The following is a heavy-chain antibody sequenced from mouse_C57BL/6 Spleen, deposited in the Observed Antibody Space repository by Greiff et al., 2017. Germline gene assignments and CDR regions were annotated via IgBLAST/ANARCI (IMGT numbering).Heavy chain of an antibody. J-gene: IGHJ2*01. CDR2: IDPSDSYT. CDR1: GYTFTSYW. CDR3: ARLLGPYYFDY. V-gene: IGHV1-69*01. D-gene: IGHD4-1*01. Sequence: QVQLQQPGAELVMPGASVKLSCKASGYTFTSYWMHWVKQRPGQGLEWIGEIDPSDSYTNYNQKFKGQSTLTVDKSSSTAYMQLSSLTSEDSAVYYCARLLGPYYFDYWGQGTTLTVSS.